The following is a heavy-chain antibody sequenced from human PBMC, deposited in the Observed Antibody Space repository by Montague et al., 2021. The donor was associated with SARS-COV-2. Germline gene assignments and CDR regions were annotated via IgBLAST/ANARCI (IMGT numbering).Heavy chain of an antibody. CDR3: VRDENWAFDV. J-gene: IGHJ3*01. CDR2: IQSNGRI. D-gene: IGHD1-1*01. Sequence: SLRLSCAASGFTFGDYTMNWVRQAPGKGLEWLSYIQSNGRIFYGDSVKGRFSVSRDDAKNSLYLQMTSLSAEDTALYFCVRDENWAFDVWGQGTMVTVSS. CDR1: GFTFGDYT. V-gene: IGHV3-69-1*01.